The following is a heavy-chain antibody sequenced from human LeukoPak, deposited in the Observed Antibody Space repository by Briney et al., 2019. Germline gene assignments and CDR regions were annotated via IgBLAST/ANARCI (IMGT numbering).Heavy chain of an antibody. CDR3: ARKYYDFWSGYYYFDY. V-gene: IGHV7-4-1*02. CDR2: INTNTGNP. Sequence: GASVKVSCTASGYTFTNYTINWVRLAPGQGLEWMGWINTNTGNPTYAQGFTGRFVFSLDTSVSTAYLQISSLRAEDTAVYYCARKYYDFWSGYYYFDYWGQGTLVTVSS. J-gene: IGHJ4*02. CDR1: GYTFTNYT. D-gene: IGHD3-3*01.